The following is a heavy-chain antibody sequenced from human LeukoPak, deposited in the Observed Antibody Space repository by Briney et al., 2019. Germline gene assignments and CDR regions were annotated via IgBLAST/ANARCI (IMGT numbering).Heavy chain of an antibody. D-gene: IGHD2-15*01. J-gene: IGHJ3*02. CDR3: ARDSYGGWDAFDM. V-gene: IGHV3-48*01. Sequence: GGSLRFACVASGLRIRHNSMNWVRQTPGKGLEWVAYISTTGSTTYYADSLKGRFTIARDNDKNSVYLQMDSLKTEDTAVYFCARDSYGGWDAFDMWGQGTRVIVSS. CDR1: GLRIRHNS. CDR2: ISTTGSTT.